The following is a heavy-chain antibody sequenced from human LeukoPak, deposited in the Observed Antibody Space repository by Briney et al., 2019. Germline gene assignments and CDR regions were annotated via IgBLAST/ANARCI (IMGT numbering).Heavy chain of an antibody. V-gene: IGHV3-23*01. J-gene: IGHJ4*02. D-gene: IGHD5-12*01. CDR3: AKDSLVATSPFDY. CDR1: GFTFSSYA. Sequence: AGGSLRLSCAASGFTFSSYAMSWVRQAPGKGLEWVSAISGSGGSTYYADSVKGRFTTSRDNSKNTLYLQMNSLRAEDTAVYYCAKDSLVATSPFDYWGQGTLVTVSS. CDR2: ISGSGGST.